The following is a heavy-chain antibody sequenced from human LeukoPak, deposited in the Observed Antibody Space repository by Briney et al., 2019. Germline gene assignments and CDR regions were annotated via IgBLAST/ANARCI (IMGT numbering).Heavy chain of an antibody. CDR2: IYDSGST. CDR1: GGTLRSSYYY. Sequence: PSETLSLTCPVSGGTLRSSYYYWGWLRQPPGKGLEWIGSIYDSGSTYYNPSLKSLVTISVDTSKNQFSLRLSSVTAADAAVYYCARHYGRWGQGTLVTVSS. D-gene: IGHD3-10*01. V-gene: IGHV4-39*01. CDR3: ARHYGR. J-gene: IGHJ4*02.